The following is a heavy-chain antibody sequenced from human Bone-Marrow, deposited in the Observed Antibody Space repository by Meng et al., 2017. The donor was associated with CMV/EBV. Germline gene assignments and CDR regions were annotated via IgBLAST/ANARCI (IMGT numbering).Heavy chain of an antibody. J-gene: IGHJ6*01. D-gene: IGHD3-16*01. CDR2: IIYMFGTV. CDR3: ASSLYVVSPRHYYYYVMDV. Sequence: SVKVSCKASGYTFTGYYMHWVRQAPGQGLEWMGGIIYMFGTVNYAQKFQGRVTITTDESTTTAYMELSSLRSEDTAVYYCASSLYVVSPRHYYYYVMDVWGQGTTVTVSS. CDR1: GYTFTGYY. V-gene: IGHV1-69*05.